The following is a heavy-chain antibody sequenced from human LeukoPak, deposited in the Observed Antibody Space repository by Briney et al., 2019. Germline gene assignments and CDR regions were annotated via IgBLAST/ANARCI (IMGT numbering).Heavy chain of an antibody. CDR1: GFTFSSYA. CDR2: ISGSGGST. D-gene: IGHD6-19*01. CDR3: ARVSGPMDDAFDI. V-gene: IGHV3-23*01. J-gene: IGHJ3*02. Sequence: PGGSLRLSCAASGFTFSSYAMGWVRQAPGKGLEWVSAISGSGGSTYYADSVKGRFTISRENAKNSLYLQMNSLRAGDTAVCYCARVSGPMDDAFDIWGQGTMVTVSS.